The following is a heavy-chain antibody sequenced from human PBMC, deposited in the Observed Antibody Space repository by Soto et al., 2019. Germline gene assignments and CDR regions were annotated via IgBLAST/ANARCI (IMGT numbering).Heavy chain of an antibody. CDR2: IIPIFGTA. Sequence: ASVKVSCKASGGTFSSYAISWVRQAPGQGLEWMGGIIPIFGTANYAQKFQGRVTITADESTSTAYMELSSLRSEDTAVYYCARGGSGSYSLLFPYYGMDVWGQGTTVTVSS. CDR1: GGTFSSYA. V-gene: IGHV1-69*13. CDR3: ARGGSGSYSLLFPYYGMDV. J-gene: IGHJ6*02. D-gene: IGHD3-10*01.